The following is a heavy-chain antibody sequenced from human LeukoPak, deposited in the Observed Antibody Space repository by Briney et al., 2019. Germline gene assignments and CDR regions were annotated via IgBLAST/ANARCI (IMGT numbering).Heavy chain of an antibody. J-gene: IGHJ5*02. CDR3: ARAAKWFDP. D-gene: IGHD6-25*01. V-gene: IGHV4-59*08. Sequence: SETLSLTCTVSGGSISSYYWSWIRQPPGKGLEWIGYIYYSGSTNYNPSLRSRVTMSLDMSKNHFSLRLSSVTAADTAVYYCARAAKWFDPWGQGTLVTVSS. CDR2: IYYSGST. CDR1: GGSISSYY.